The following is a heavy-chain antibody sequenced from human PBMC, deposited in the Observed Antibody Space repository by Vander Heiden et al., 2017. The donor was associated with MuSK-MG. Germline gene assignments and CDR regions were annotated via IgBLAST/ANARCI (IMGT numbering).Heavy chain of an antibody. CDR3: ARWGGNYYDSSGYYPY. CDR1: GGPISSSY. V-gene: IGHV4-59*01. Sequence: QVQLQESGPGLVKPSETLSLTCTVPGGPISSSYRSWIRQPPGKGLEWIGYIYYSGSTNYNPSLKSRVTISVDTSKNQFSLKLSSVTAADTAVYYCARWGGNYYDSSGYYPYWGQGTLVTVSS. J-gene: IGHJ4*02. CDR2: IYYSGST. D-gene: IGHD3-22*01.